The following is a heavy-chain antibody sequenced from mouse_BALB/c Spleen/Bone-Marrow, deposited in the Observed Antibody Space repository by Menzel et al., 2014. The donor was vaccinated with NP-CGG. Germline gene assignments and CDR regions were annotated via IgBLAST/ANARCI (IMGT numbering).Heavy chain of an antibody. V-gene: IGHV5-12-2*01. CDR1: GFTFSSYT. Sequence: DVHLVESGGGLVQPGGSLKLSCAASGFTFSSYTMSWVRQTPEKRLEWVAYISNGGGSTYYPDTVKGRVAISRDNAKNTLYLQMGSLKTEDTAMYYCARRAGAYWGQGTLVTVSA. CDR2: ISNGGGST. J-gene: IGHJ3*01. CDR3: ARRAGAY.